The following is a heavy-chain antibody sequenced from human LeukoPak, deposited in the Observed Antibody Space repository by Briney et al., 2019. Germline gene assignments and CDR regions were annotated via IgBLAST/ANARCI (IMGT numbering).Heavy chain of an antibody. CDR3: AKLLQAVAGTKDAFDI. D-gene: IGHD6-19*01. J-gene: IGHJ3*02. CDR1: GFTFDDYA. V-gene: IGHV3-9*01. Sequence: GGSLRLSCAASGFTFDDYAMHWVRQAPGKGLEWVSGISWNSGSIGYADSVKGRFTISRDNAKNSLYLQMNSLRAEDTALYYCAKLLQAVAGTKDAFDIWGQGTMVTVSS. CDR2: ISWNSGSI.